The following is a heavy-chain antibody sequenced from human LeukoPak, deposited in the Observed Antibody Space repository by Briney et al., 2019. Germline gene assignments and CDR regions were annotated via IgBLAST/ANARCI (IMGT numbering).Heavy chain of an antibody. Sequence: GGSLRLSCAASGFTFSIFTMSWVGQAPGKGLEWISTIKSNGDTTYYADSVKGRFTISRDNSKNTVFLQMNSLSAEDTAVYYCAKDGLCPDVCPTKIAVSGYFDFWGQGIPVTVSS. CDR1: GFTFSIFT. V-gene: IGHV3-23*01. D-gene: IGHD6-19*01. CDR2: IKSNGDTT. J-gene: IGHJ4*02. CDR3: AKDGLCPDVCPTKIAVSGYFDF.